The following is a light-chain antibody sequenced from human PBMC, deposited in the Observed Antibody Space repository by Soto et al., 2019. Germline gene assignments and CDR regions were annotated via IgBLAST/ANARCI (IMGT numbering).Light chain of an antibody. J-gene: IGKJ1*01. CDR2: KAS. CDR1: RSISSW. Sequence: DIQMTQSPSTLSASVGGTVTITCRASRSISSWLAWYQQKPGIAPKLLIYKASTLQSGVPSRFRGSGYGTDFTLTISRLQPDDSATYYCQQYDVYSTFGQGTKV. CDR3: QQYDVYST. V-gene: IGKV1-5*03.